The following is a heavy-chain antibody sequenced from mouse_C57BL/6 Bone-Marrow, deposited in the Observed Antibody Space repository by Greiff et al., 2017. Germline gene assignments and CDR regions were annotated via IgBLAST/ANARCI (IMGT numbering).Heavy chain of an antibody. D-gene: IGHD2-4*01. CDR3: ARSVIYYDYGYYAMDY. V-gene: IGHV1-26*01. J-gene: IGHJ4*01. CDR1: GYTFTDYY. CDR2: INPNNGGT. Sequence: VQLQQSGPELVKPGASVKISCKASGYTFTDYYMNWVKQSHGKSLEWIGDINPNNGGTSYNQKFKGKATLTVDKSSSTAYMELRRLTSEDSAVYYCARSVIYYDYGYYAMDYWGQGTSVTVSS.